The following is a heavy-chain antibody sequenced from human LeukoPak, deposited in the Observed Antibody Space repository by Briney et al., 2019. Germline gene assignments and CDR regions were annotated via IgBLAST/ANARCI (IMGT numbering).Heavy chain of an antibody. V-gene: IGHV1-2*06. J-gene: IGHJ4*02. D-gene: IGHD3-10*01. CDR1: GYTFTGYY. CDR2: INPNSGGT. Sequence: GASVKVSCKASGYTFTGYYMHWVRQAPGQGLEWMGRINPNSGGTNYAQKFQGRVTMTRDTSISTAYMELSRLRSDDTAVYYCARDPATLWFGERARYYFDYWGQGTLVTVSS. CDR3: ARDPATLWFGERARYYFDY.